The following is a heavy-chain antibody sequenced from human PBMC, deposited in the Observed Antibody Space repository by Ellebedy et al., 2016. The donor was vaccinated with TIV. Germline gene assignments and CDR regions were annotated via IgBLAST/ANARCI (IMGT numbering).Heavy chain of an antibody. CDR1: GGSISSSNW. V-gene: IGHV4-4*02. CDR2: INHSGST. D-gene: IGHD5/OR15-5a*01. Sequence: SETLSLXXAVSGGSISSSNWWSWVRQPPGKGLEWIGEINHSGSTNYNPSLKSRVTISVDTSKNQFSLKLSSVTAADTAVYYCARGSLPPRAWFNPWGQGTLVTVSS. J-gene: IGHJ5*02. CDR3: ARGSLPPRAWFNP.